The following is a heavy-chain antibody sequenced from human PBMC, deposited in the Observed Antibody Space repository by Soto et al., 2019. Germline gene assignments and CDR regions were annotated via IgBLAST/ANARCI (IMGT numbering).Heavy chain of an antibody. CDR1: GFTFSDYY. CDR3: ARDLGYYDSGGYFDY. V-gene: IGHV3-11*01. CDR2: ISSSGSII. Sequence: GSLRLSCAATGFTFSDYYMSWIRQAPGKGLEWVSYISSSGSIIYYADSVKGRFTISRDNAKNSLYLQMNSLRAEDTAVYYCARDLGYYDSGGYFDYWGQGTLVTVSS. J-gene: IGHJ4*02. D-gene: IGHD3-22*01.